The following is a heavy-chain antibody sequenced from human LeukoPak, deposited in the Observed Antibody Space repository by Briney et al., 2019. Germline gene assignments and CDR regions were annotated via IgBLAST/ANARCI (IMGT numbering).Heavy chain of an antibody. CDR3: AKDPGYQVVYCFDY. V-gene: IGHV3-23*01. CDR1: GFTFSSYS. Sequence: PGGSLRLSCAASGFTFSSYSMGWVRQAPGKGLEWVSGMSGSGGSTDCAGSVKGRFTISRDNSKNTLYLQMNSLRVEDTAVYYCAKDPGYQVVYCFDYWGQGTLVTVSS. CDR2: MSGSGGST. J-gene: IGHJ4*02. D-gene: IGHD2-2*01.